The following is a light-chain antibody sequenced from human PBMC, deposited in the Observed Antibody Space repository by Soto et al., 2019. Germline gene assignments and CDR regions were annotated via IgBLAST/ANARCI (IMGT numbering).Light chain of an antibody. CDR1: RSVSSSY. Sequence: DMELTQSPGTLSLSPGERATLSCRASRSVSSSYLAWYQQKPGQAPRLLIYGASSRATGIPDRFSGSGSGTDFTLTISRLEPEDFAVYYCQQRSNWPPEITFGPGTTGDIK. V-gene: IGKV3D-20*02. CDR3: QQRSNWPPEIT. CDR2: GAS. J-gene: IGKJ3*01.